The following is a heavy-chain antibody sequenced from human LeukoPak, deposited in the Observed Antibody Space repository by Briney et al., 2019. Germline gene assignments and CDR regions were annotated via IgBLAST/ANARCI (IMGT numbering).Heavy chain of an antibody. Sequence: PGGSLRLSCAASGFTFRNYAMHWVREAPGKGLEWVAVISYDGSSKYYADSVKGRFTISRDNSKDTLYLQMNSLRPEDTAVYYCAKRHYYDSSGYYYWYYFDHWGQGTLVTVSS. J-gene: IGHJ4*02. V-gene: IGHV3-30*01. D-gene: IGHD3-22*01. CDR3: AKRHYYDSSGYYYWYYFDH. CDR1: GFTFRNYA. CDR2: ISYDGSSK.